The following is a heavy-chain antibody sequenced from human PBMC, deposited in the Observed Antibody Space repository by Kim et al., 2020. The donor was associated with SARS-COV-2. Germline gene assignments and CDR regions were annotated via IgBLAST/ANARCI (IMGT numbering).Heavy chain of an antibody. Sequence: GGSLRLSCAASGFTFSSYWMHWVRQAPGKGLVWVSRINSDGSSTSYADSVKGRFTISRDNAKNTLYLQMNSLRAEDTAVYYCASTAGEARYFDWLYQEDYWGQGTLVTVSS. V-gene: IGHV3-74*01. J-gene: IGHJ4*02. CDR1: GFTFSSYW. CDR2: INSDGSST. CDR3: ASTAGEARYFDWLYQEDY. D-gene: IGHD3-9*01.